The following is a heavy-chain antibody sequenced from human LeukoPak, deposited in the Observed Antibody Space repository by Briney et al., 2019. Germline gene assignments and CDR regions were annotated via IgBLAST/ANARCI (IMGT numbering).Heavy chain of an antibody. V-gene: IGHV4-59*12. D-gene: IGHD3-22*01. J-gene: IGHJ4*02. Sequence: SETLSLTCAVYGGSFSGYYWSWIRQPPGKGLEWIGYIYYSGSTYYNPSLKSRVTISVDTSKNQFTLKLSSVTAADTVVYYCARGASSANYDSSGYYLAPHYYFDYWGQGTLVTVSS. CDR2: IYYSGST. CDR1: GGSFSGYY. CDR3: ARGASSANYDSSGYYLAPHYYFDY.